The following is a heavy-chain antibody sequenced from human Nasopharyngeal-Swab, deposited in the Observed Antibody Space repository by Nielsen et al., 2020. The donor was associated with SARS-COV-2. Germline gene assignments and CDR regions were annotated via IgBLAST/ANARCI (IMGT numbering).Heavy chain of an antibody. CDR3: ARGSHNSGWF. V-gene: IGHV6-1*01. D-gene: IGHD6-19*01. J-gene: IGHJ4*02. CDR1: GDSVSSNRAA. Sequence: SETLSLTCVLSGDSVSSNRAAWHWIRQSPSRGLEWLGRAYYRSTWYHDYAVSVQGRVSINPDTSKNLFSLQLNSVTPDDTAVYYSARGSHNSGWFWGRGTLVTVSS. CDR2: AYYRSTWYH.